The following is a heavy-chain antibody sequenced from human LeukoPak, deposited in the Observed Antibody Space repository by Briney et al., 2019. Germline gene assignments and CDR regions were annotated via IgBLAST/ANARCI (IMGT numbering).Heavy chain of an antibody. J-gene: IGHJ3*02. Sequence: SETLSLTCTVSGGSVSSGSYYWSWIRQPPGKGLEWIGYVYYHGGTNYNPSLKSRVTISVDTSKNQFSLKLSSVTAADTAVYYCAREGYELLYAFDIWGQGTMVTVSS. CDR2: VYYHGGT. CDR3: AREGYELLYAFDI. CDR1: GGSVSSGSYY. D-gene: IGHD2-2*01. V-gene: IGHV4-61*01.